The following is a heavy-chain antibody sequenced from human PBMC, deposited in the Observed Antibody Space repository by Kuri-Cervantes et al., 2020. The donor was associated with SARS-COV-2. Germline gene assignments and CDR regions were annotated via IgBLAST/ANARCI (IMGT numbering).Heavy chain of an antibody. D-gene: IGHD3-16*01. CDR2: ISRNSNYI. Sequence: GESLKISCAASGFDFSLYNMNWVRQAPGKGLEWVSRISRNSNYIDYADSVKGRFTISRDNTKNSLYLQMNSLRAEDTAIYYCARELGGSRDSWGQGTLVTVSS. CDR3: ARELGGSRDS. J-gene: IGHJ4*02. CDR1: GFDFSLYN. V-gene: IGHV3-21*01.